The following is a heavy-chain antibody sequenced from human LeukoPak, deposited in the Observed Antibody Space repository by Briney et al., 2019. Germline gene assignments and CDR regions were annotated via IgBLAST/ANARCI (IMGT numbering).Heavy chain of an antibody. Sequence: PGGSLRLSCAASGFTFSSYAMSWVRQAPGKGLEWVSAISGSGGSTYYADSVKGRFTISRDNAKNSLYLQMNSLRAEDTAVYYCARVSIAARPGYWGQGTLVTVSS. CDR2: ISGSGGST. V-gene: IGHV3-23*01. CDR3: ARVSIAARPGY. J-gene: IGHJ4*02. CDR1: GFTFSSYA. D-gene: IGHD6-6*01.